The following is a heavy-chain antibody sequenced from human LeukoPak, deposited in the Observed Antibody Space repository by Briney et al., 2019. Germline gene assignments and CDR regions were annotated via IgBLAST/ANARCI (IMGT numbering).Heavy chain of an antibody. D-gene: IGHD1-26*01. CDR3: SRYGLVGADFDY. J-gene: IGHJ4*02. CDR1: GFTFGNYA. Sequence: GGSLRLSCTASGFTFGNYAVTWVRQAPGKGLEWVGFIRSKPYGGTAEYAASVQGRFTISRDDSKAIAYLEMNSLKTEDTAVYYCSRYGLVGADFDYWGRGTLVTVSS. CDR2: IRSKPYGGTA. V-gene: IGHV3-49*04.